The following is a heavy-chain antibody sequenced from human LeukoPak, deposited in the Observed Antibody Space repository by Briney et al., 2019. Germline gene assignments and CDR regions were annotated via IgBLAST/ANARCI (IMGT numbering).Heavy chain of an antibody. CDR2: IKQDGSEK. J-gene: IGHJ4*02. CDR1: GFTFTSYW. Sequence: GGSLRLSCAASGFTFTSYWMSWVRQAPGKGLEWVANIKQDGSEKYYVDSVKGRFTISRDNSKNTLYLQMNSLRAEDTAVYYCAKEKVGLDYWGQGTLVTVSS. V-gene: IGHV3-7*01. CDR3: AKEKVGLDY. D-gene: IGHD1-26*01.